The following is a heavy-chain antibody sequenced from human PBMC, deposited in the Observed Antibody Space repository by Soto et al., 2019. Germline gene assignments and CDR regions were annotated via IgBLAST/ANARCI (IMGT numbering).Heavy chain of an antibody. CDR1: GGSISSSNW. D-gene: IGHD3-3*01. Sequence: SETLSLTCAVSGGSISSSNWWSWVRQPPGKGLEWIGEIYHSGSTNYNPSLKSRVTISVDKSKNQFSLKLSSVTAADTAVYYCARPLRGNSNSYYYGMDVWGQGTTVTVSS. CDR3: ARPLRGNSNSYYYGMDV. CDR2: IYHSGST. V-gene: IGHV4-4*02. J-gene: IGHJ6*02.